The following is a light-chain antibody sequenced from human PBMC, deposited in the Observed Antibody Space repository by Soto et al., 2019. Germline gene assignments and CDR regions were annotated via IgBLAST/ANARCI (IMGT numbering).Light chain of an antibody. J-gene: IGKJ1*01. V-gene: IGKV1-9*01. Sequence: DIQLTQSPSFLSTSEGDRVTITCRASQGISSYLAWYQQKPGKAPKLLMYAASTLQRGVPSRFSGSGSGTEFTLTISSLQPDDFATYYCQQYNSYRTFGQGTKVDIK. CDR1: QGISSY. CDR3: QQYNSYRT. CDR2: AAS.